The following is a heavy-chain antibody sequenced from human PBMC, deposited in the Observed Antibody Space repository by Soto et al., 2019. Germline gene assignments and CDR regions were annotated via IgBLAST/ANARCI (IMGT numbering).Heavy chain of an antibody. CDR1: GGSIRSGGHY. J-gene: IGHJ4*02. D-gene: IGHD2-21*02. CDR2: IYYSGIT. CDR3: AGWGGSLTEAGRQPSDY. V-gene: IGHV4-31*03. Sequence: QVQLQESGPGLVKPSQTLSLTCTVSGGSIRSGGHYWSWIRQHPGKGLEWIGYIYYSGITDYNPSLRSRVTTSLDTSKNQFALNLTSLTAADTAVYYCAGWGGSLTEAGRQPSDYWGQGALVTVSS.